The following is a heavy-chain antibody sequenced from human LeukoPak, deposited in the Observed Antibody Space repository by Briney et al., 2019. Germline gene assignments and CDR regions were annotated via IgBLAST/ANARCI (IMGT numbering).Heavy chain of an antibody. CDR1: GFTFSSFT. Sequence: GGSLRLSCAASGFTFSSFTMNWVRQAPGKGLEWISYISSSSSTIYYADSVKGRFTGSRDNAKNSLYLQMNSLRAEDTAVYYCARDWVVGAFDYWGQGTLVTVSS. J-gene: IGHJ4*02. V-gene: IGHV3-48*04. D-gene: IGHD1-26*01. CDR2: ISSSSSTI. CDR3: ARDWVVGAFDY.